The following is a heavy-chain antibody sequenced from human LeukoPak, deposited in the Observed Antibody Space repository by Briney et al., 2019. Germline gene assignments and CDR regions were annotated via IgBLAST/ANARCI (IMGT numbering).Heavy chain of an antibody. CDR1: GNYW. CDR2: INSDGSWT. J-gene: IGHJ4*02. CDR3: VSFYETY. V-gene: IGHV3-74*01. D-gene: IGHD2-2*01. Sequence: PGGSLRLSCAASGNYWMHWVRQAPGKGPVWVSHINSDGSWTSYADSVKGRFTISKDNAKNTVYLQMNNLRAEDTAVYYCVSFYETYWGRGTLVTVS.